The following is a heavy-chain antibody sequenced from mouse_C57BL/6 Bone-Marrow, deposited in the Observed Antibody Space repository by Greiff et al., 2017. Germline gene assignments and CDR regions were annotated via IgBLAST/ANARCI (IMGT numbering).Heavy chain of an antibody. D-gene: IGHD1-1*01. J-gene: IGHJ2*01. CDR1: GYSFTSYY. V-gene: IGHV1-66*01. Sequence: QVQLQQSGPELVKPGASVKISCKASGYSFTSYYIHWVKQRPGQGLEWIGWIYPGSGNTKYNEKFKGKATLTADTSSSTAYMQLSSLTSEDSAVYYCSRTYYYGSSYDYWGQGTTLTVSS. CDR3: SRTYYYGSSYDY. CDR2: IYPGSGNT.